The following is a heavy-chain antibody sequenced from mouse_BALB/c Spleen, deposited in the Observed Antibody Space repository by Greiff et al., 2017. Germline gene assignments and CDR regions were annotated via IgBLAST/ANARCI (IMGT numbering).Heavy chain of an antibody. J-gene: IGHJ4*01. V-gene: IGHV3-2*02. Sequence: VQLKESGPGLVKPSQSLSLTCTVTGYSITSDYAWNWIRQFPGNKLEWMGYISYSGSTSYNPSLKSRISITRDTSKNQFFLQLNSVTTEDTATYYCARAPYYYGSSHYAMDYWGQGTSVTVSS. D-gene: IGHD1-1*01. CDR3: ARAPYYYGSSHYAMDY. CDR1: GYSITSDYA. CDR2: ISYSGST.